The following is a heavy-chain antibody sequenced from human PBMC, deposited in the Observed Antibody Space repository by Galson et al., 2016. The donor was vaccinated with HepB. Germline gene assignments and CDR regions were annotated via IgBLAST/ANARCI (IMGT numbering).Heavy chain of an antibody. CDR2: ISNSGDRT. CDR1: GFVFSAYA. J-gene: IGHJ5*02. Sequence: SLRLSCAASGFVFSAYAMTWVRQAPGKGLEWLAHISNSGDRTYYADPVKGRFTISRDNSQNTVFLQMNGLRAEDTATYYCVRDAPYGYRFTYLDPWGQGTLVSVSS. D-gene: IGHD5-12*01. V-gene: IGHV3-23*01. CDR3: VRDAPYGYRFTYLDP.